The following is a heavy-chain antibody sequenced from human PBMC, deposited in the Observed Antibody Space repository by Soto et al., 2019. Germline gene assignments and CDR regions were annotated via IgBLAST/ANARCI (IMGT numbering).Heavy chain of an antibody. CDR3: AKMARSGYYDSSGYYHESDAFDI. V-gene: IGHV3-23*01. CDR1: GFTFSSYA. CDR2: ISGSGGST. Sequence: GGSLRLSCAASGFTFSSYAMSWVRQAPGKGLEWVSAISGSGGSTYYADSVKGRFTISRDNSKNTLYLQMNSLRAEDTAVYYCAKMARSGYYDSSGYYHESDAFDIWGQGTMVTVSS. D-gene: IGHD3-22*01. J-gene: IGHJ3*02.